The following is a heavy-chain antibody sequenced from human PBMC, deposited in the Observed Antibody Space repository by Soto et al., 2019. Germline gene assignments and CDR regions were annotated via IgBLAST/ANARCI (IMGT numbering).Heavy chain of an antibody. CDR3: AKSTFWSGYMDYYYYGMDV. D-gene: IGHD3-3*01. Sequence: KQSQTLSLTCAISGDSVSSNSTAWNWIRQSPSRGLEWLGRTYYRSKWYNDYAVSVKSRITINPDTSKNQFSLQLNSVTPEDTAVYYCAKSTFWSGYMDYYYYGMDVWGQGTTVTVSS. V-gene: IGHV6-1*01. CDR1: GDSVSSNSTA. CDR2: TYYRSKWYN. J-gene: IGHJ6*02.